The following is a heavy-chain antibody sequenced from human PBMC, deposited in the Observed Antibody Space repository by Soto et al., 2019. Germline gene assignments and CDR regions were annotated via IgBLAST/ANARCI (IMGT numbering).Heavy chain of an antibody. J-gene: IGHJ3*02. V-gene: IGHV1-69*01. Sequence: QLVQSGAEAKKPGSSVTVSCKTSGDTFSNYGISWVRQAPGQGLEWMGVIIPMSDSANYAQKFQDRLTITADGSTSTAYMELSSLRFEDTAIYYCARVVWRVRAARAFDMWGQGTMVTVSS. CDR3: ARVVWRVRAARAFDM. D-gene: IGHD3-10*01. CDR1: GDTFSNYG. CDR2: IIPMSDSA.